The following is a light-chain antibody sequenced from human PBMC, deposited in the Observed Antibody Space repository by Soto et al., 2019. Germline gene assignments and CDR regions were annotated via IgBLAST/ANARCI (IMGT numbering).Light chain of an antibody. CDR2: AAS. J-gene: IGKJ1*01. Sequence: DIQMTQSPATLSGSVGDRVTITCRASQTISSWLAWYQQKPGKAPKLLIYAASSLQSGVPSRFSGSGSGTEFTLTTSSLQPDDFATYYCQQYNSYPWTFGQGTKVDIK. V-gene: IGKV1-5*01. CDR1: QTISSW. CDR3: QQYNSYPWT.